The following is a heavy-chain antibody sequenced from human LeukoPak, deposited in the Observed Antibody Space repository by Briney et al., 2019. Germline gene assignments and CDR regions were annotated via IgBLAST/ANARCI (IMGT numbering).Heavy chain of an antibody. CDR1: GFTFSNYA. CDR2: ISGDGVTT. CDR3: AKDIGTGGTGWYFDL. V-gene: IGHV3-23*01. J-gene: IGHJ2*01. D-gene: IGHD6-13*01. Sequence: GGSLRLSCAASGFTFSNYAMSWVRQAPGKGLEWVSGISGDGVTTYYADPVKGRFTISRDNSKKTVHLQMNSLRAEDTALYYCAKDIGTGGTGWYFDLWGRGTLVTVSS.